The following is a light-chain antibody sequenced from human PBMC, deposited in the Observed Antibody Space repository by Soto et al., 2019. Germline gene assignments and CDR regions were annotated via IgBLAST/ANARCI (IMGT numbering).Light chain of an antibody. Sequence: QSVMTQPASVSGSPGQSITISCTGTSGDVGGYNYVSWYQQHPGKAPKLMIYEVSNRPSGVSNRFSGSKSGNTASLTISGLQAEDEADYYCSSYTSSSTRFGTGTKVTVL. CDR2: EVS. CDR3: SSYTSSSTR. V-gene: IGLV2-14*01. CDR1: SGDVGGYNY. J-gene: IGLJ1*01.